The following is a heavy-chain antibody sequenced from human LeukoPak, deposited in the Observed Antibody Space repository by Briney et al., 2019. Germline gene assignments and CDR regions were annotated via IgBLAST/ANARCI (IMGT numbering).Heavy chain of an antibody. CDR3: AGTVTHYYYYYYMDV. V-gene: IGHV3-7*01. D-gene: IGHD4-17*01. J-gene: IGHJ6*03. CDR2: IKQDGSEK. Sequence: GGSLRLSCAASGFTFSSYWMSWVRQAPGKGLEWVANIKQDGSEKYYVDSVKGRFTISRDNAKNSLYLQMNSLRAEDTAVYYCAGTVTHYYYYYYMDVWGKGTTVTVSS. CDR1: GFTFSSYW.